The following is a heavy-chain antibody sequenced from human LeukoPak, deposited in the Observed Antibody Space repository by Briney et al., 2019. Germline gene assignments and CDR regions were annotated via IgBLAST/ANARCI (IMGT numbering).Heavy chain of an antibody. CDR1: GYTFTGFY. J-gene: IGHJ4*02. Sequence: ASVKVSCKASGYTFTGFYMHWVRQAPGQGLEWMGWINPHSADTGYAQKFLGRVTMTRDMSISTIYMELTRLRSDDTALYYCARWDGYSSSPDYWGQGTLVTVSS. CDR2: INPHSADT. D-gene: IGHD6-13*01. V-gene: IGHV1-2*02. CDR3: ARWDGYSSSPDY.